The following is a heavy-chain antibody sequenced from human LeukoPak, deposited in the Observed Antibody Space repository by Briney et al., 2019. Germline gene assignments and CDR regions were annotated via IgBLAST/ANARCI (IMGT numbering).Heavy chain of an antibody. D-gene: IGHD3-10*01. J-gene: IGHJ4*02. CDR2: ISYDGGKR. V-gene: IGHV3-30*18. CDR3: AKGLRWFGDFYFNFFDY. Sequence: GGSLRLSCAASGFNFRTYGMRWVRQAPGKGLEWVAFISYDGGKRYFGETVKGPFTIARDNSKNTVSLQMNSLKTEDTAVYYCAKGLRWFGDFYFNFFDYWGQGILVTVSS. CDR1: GFNFRTYG.